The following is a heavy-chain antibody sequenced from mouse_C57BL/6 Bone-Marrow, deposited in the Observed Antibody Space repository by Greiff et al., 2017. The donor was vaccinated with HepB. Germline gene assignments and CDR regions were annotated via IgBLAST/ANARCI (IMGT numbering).Heavy chain of an antibody. Sequence: VQLQQSGAELVRPGASVKLSCTASGFNIKDDYMHWVKQRPEQGLEWIGWIDPENGDTEYASKFQGKATITADTSSNTAYLQLSSLTSEDTAVYYCTYYGNYVNYFDYWGQGTTLTVSS. V-gene: IGHV14-4*01. J-gene: IGHJ2*01. CDR2: IDPENGDT. CDR1: GFNIKDDY. CDR3: TYYGNYVNYFDY. D-gene: IGHD2-1*01.